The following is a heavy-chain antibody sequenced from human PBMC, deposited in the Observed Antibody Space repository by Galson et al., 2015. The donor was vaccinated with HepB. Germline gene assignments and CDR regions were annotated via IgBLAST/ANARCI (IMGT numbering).Heavy chain of an antibody. D-gene: IGHD6-13*01. V-gene: IGHV1-18*04. Sequence: SVKVSCKASGYTFTNYGITWVRQAPGQGLEWMGWISTYNGNTQYTQRLQGRVTMTTDTSTSTAYMELRSLRSDDTAVYYCAREYSSSWPHYYGLDAWGQGTTVTVSS. J-gene: IGHJ6*02. CDR1: GYTFTNYG. CDR2: ISTYNGNT. CDR3: AREYSSSWPHYYGLDA.